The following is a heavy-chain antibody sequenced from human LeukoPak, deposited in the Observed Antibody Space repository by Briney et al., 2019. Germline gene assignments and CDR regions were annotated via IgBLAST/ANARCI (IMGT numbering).Heavy chain of an antibody. CDR2: IYYSGST. V-gene: IGHV4-39*02. J-gene: IGHJ4*02. Sequence: SETLSLTCTVSGGSISSSSYYWGWIRQPPGKGLEWIGSIYYSGSTYYNPSLKSRVTISVDTSKNQFSLKLSSVTAADTAVYYCARDGLGATHFDYWGQGTLVTVSS. CDR1: GGSISSSSYY. D-gene: IGHD1-26*01. CDR3: ARDGLGATHFDY.